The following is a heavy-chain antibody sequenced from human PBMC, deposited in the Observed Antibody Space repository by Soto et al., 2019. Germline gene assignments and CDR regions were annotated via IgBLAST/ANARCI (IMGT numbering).Heavy chain of an antibody. Sequence: PSETLSLTCTVSGASISSSYWSWIRQSPGKGLEWIGYVYYSGSTNYNPSLKGRVTISVDTSKNQFSLKLSSVTAADTAVYYCARGYFDSRGQSNTFDIWGQGTMVTVSS. V-gene: IGHV4-59*01. CDR3: ARGYFDSRGQSNTFDI. CDR2: VYYSGST. D-gene: IGHD3-22*01. CDR1: GASISSSY. J-gene: IGHJ3*02.